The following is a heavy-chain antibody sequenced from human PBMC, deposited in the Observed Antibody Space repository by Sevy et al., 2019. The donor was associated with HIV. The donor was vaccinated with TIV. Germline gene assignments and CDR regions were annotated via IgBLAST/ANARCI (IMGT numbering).Heavy chain of an antibody. CDR3: ATEGEGSSWSYYFDS. V-gene: IGHV4-39*02. J-gene: IGHJ4*02. CDR2: IYYRGGT. CDR1: GGSISSSSYY. Sequence: SETLSLTCAVSGGSISSSSYYWGWVRQPPGKGLEWIGSIYYRGGTYYNPSLKSRVTISLDTSKNHFSLNLRSVTAADTAVYYSATEGEGSSWSYYFDSWGQGTLVTVSS. D-gene: IGHD6-13*01.